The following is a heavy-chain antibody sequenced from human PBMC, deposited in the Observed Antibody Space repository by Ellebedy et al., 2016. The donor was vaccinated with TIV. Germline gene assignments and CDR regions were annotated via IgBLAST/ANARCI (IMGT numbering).Heavy chain of an antibody. J-gene: IGHJ3*02. V-gene: IGHV3-21*01. CDR1: GFTFSSYS. CDR3: ARGADTTMVWGAFDI. Sequence: PGGSLRLSCAASGFTFSSYSMNWVRQATGRGLEWVSTISSSSSYIYYADSVKGRFTISRDNVKNSLYPQMNSLRAEDTAVYYCARGADTTMVWGAFDIWGQGTVVTVSS. CDR2: ISSSSSYI. D-gene: IGHD5-18*01.